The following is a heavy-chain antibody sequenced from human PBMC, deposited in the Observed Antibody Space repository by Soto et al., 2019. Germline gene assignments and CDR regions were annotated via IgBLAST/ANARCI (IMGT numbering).Heavy chain of an antibody. CDR2: IYHSGST. D-gene: IGHD6-13*01. J-gene: IGHJ4*02. V-gene: IGHV4-4*02. CDR1: GGSISSSNW. CDR3: ARDRAGTRGYFDY. Sequence: QVQLQESGPGLVKPSGTLSLTCAVSGGSISSSNWWSWVRQPPGKGLEWIGEIYHSGSTNYNPSLNSAVTIAVDKSKNQFSLKLSSVTAADTAVYYCARDRAGTRGYFDYWGQGTLVTVSS.